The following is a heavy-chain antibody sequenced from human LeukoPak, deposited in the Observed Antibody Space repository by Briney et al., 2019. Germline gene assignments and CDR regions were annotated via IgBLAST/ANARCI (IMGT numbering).Heavy chain of an antibody. D-gene: IGHD3-10*01. CDR1: GYTFTIYG. CDR2: ISAYNGNT. V-gene: IGHV1-18*04. J-gene: IGHJ6*04. CDR3: ARNSPGYYGSGSRMDV. Sequence: ASVKVSCRASGYTFTIYGISWVRQAPGQGLEWMGWISAYNGNTNYAQKLQGRVTMTTDTSTSTAYMELRSLRSDDTAVYYCARNSPGYYGSGSRMDVWGKGTTATVSS.